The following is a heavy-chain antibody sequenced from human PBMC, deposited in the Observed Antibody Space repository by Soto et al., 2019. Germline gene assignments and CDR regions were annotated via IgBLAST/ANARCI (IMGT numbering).Heavy chain of an antibody. D-gene: IGHD4-17*01. Sequence: GASVKVSCKVSGYTLTELSMHWVRQAPGKGLEWMGGFDPEDGETIYAQKFQGRVTMTEDTSTDTAYMELSSLRSEDTAVYYCATRGHYGDYPDYYYYYMDVWGKGTTVTVS. CDR1: GYTLTELS. CDR2: FDPEDGET. J-gene: IGHJ6*03. CDR3: ATRGHYGDYPDYYYYYMDV. V-gene: IGHV1-24*01.